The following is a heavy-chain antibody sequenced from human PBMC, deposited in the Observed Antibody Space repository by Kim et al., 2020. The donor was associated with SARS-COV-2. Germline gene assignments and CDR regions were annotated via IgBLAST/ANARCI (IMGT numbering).Heavy chain of an antibody. CDR3: TTGEVVELLDY. J-gene: IGHJ4*02. Sequence: TDYAAPVKGRFTISRDDSKNTLYLQMNSLKTEDTAVYYCTTGEVVELLDYWGQGTLVTVSS. D-gene: IGHD1-7*01. V-gene: IGHV3-15*01. CDR2: T.